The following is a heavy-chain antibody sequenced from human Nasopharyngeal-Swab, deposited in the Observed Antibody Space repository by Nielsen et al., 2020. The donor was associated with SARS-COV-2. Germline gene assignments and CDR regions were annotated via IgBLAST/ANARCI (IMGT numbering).Heavy chain of an antibody. CDR1: GFTFSSYS. J-gene: IGHJ5*02. V-gene: IGHV3-21*01. CDR3: ARDLVPGVAARPWDWFDP. Sequence: GESLKISCAASGFTFSSYSMNWVRQAPGKGLEWVSSISSSSSYIYYADSVKGRFTISRGNAKNSLYLQMNSLRAEDTAVYYCARDLVPGVAARPWDWFDPWGQGTLVTVSS. D-gene: IGHD6-6*01. CDR2: ISSSSSYI.